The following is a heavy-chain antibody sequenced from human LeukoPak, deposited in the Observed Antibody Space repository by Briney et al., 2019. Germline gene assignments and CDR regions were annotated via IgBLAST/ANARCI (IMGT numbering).Heavy chain of an antibody. Sequence: SETLSLTCAVSGGSFSGYYWSWIRQPPGKGLEWIGEINHSGSTNYNPSLKSRVTISVDTSKNQFSLKLSSVTAADTAVYYCARLTLYYDFWSGYYKSYYFDYWGQGTLVTVSS. CDR2: INHSGST. CDR1: GGSFSGYY. J-gene: IGHJ4*02. CDR3: ARLTLYYDFWSGYYKSYYFDY. V-gene: IGHV4-34*01. D-gene: IGHD3-3*01.